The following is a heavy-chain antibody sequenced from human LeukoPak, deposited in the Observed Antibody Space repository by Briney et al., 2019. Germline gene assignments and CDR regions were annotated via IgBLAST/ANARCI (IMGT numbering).Heavy chain of an antibody. CDR2: INSHGGST. V-gene: IGHV3-64D*06. CDR1: GFSFSTHA. D-gene: IGHD6-19*01. J-gene: IGHJ6*02. Sequence: GGSLRLSYSASGFSFSTHAMHWVRQAPGKGLEYVSTINSHGGSTYYADSVRGRFTISRDDSKNTLSLQMSSLRPEDTALYYCVRSSGSLNYNYYGMDVWGQGTTITVSS. CDR3: VRSSGSLNYNYYGMDV.